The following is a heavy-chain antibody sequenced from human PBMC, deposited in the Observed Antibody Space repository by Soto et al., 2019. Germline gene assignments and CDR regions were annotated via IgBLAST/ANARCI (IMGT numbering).Heavy chain of an antibody. CDR1: GYTFTGYY. V-gene: IGHV1-2*02. CDR2: INPNSGGT. D-gene: IGHD5-18*01. CDR3: ARFVDTAMVQDY. J-gene: IGHJ4*02. Sequence: ASVKVSCKASGYTFTGYYMHWVRQAPGQGLEWMGWINPNSGGTNYAQKFQGRVTMTRDTSISTAYMELSRLRSDDTAVYYCARFVDTAMVQDYWGQGTLVTVSS.